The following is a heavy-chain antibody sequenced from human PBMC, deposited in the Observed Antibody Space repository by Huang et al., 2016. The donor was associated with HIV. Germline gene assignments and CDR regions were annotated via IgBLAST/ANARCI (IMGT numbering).Heavy chain of an antibody. V-gene: IGHV7-4-1*02. Sequence: QVQLVPSGSELKKPVASVKVSCKASGYTFTNYAMNWVRQAPGQGLEWMGWNNTRTGNPTYAQGFTGRLVFSLDTSVSAADLKISSLKAEDTAMYYCARGFSSWTISDYWGQGTLVTVSS. D-gene: IGHD6-13*01. CDR1: GYTFTNYA. CDR3: ARGFSSWTISDY. CDR2: NNTRTGNP. J-gene: IGHJ4*02.